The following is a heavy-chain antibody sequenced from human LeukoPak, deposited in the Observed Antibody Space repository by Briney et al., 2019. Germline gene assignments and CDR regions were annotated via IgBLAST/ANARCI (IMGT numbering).Heavy chain of an antibody. Sequence: GGSLRLSCAASGFTFSNAWMSWVRQAPGKGLEWVGRIKSKTDGGTTDYAAPVKGRFTISRDDSKNTLYLQMNSLKTEDTAVYYCTSMDIVVVPAANYWGQGTLVTVSS. D-gene: IGHD2-2*03. CDR2: IKSKTDGGTT. CDR1: GFTFSNAW. CDR3: TSMDIVVVPAANY. J-gene: IGHJ4*02. V-gene: IGHV3-15*01.